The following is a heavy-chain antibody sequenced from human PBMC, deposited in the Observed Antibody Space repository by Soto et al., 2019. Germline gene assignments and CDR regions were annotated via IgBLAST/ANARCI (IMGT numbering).Heavy chain of an antibody. CDR2: ISSSSSYI. CDR3: ARDGLRFRAFDY. Sequence: GSLRLSCAASGFTFSSYSMNWVRQAPGKGLEWVSSISSSSSYIYYADSVKGRFTISRDNAKNSLYLQMNSLRAEDTAVYYCARDGLRFRAFDYWGQGTLVTVSS. V-gene: IGHV3-21*01. D-gene: IGHD5-12*01. CDR1: GFTFSSYS. J-gene: IGHJ4*02.